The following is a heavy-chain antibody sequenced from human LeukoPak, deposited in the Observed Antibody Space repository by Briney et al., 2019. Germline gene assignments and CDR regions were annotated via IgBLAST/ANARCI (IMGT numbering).Heavy chain of an antibody. CDR1: GESFSDYY. CDR2: INHSGST. J-gene: IGHJ6*03. D-gene: IGHD2-21*02. V-gene: IGHV4-34*01. Sequence: SETLSLTCAVYGESFSDYYWSWIRQPPGKGLEWIGEINHSGSTNYNPSLKSRITISVDTSKNQFSLKLSSVTAADTAVYYCARTYCGGDCRGYYYSYYMDVWGKGTTVTISS. CDR3: ARTYCGGDCRGYYYSYYMDV.